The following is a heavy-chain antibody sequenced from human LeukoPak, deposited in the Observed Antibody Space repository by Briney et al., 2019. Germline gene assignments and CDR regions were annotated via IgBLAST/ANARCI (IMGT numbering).Heavy chain of an antibody. CDR3: ATPSGSYLY. CDR2: IYYSGST. V-gene: IGHV4-39*01. J-gene: IGHJ4*02. CDR1: GGSISSSSYY. D-gene: IGHD1-26*01. Sequence: SETLSLTCTVSGGSISSSSYYWGWLRQPPGKGLEWIGSIYYSGSTYYNPSLESRVTISVDTSKNQFSLKLSSVTAADTAVYYCATPSGSYLYWGQGTLVTVSS.